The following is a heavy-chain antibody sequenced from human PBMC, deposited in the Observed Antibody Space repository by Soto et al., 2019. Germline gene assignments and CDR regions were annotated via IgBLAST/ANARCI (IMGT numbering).Heavy chain of an antibody. CDR3: AWTVGAGPLWHFNL. CDR1: GLTFSDSY. J-gene: IGHJ2*01. Sequence: QVQLVESGGGLVKPGGSLRLSCEASGLTFSDSYMTWIRQAPGKGPEGVSYISNSGDYTRYADSVEGRFTVSRDNAKNTLYLQMNSLGAEDTAVSYCAWTVGAGPLWHFNLWGRGTLVTASS. D-gene: IGHD1-26*01. V-gene: IGHV3-11*05. CDR2: ISNSGDYT.